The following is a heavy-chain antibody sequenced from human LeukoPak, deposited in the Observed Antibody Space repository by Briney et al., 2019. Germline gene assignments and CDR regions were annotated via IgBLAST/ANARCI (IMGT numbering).Heavy chain of an antibody. CDR3: TRGAGWLIDY. CDR1: DDSISDYY. J-gene: IGHJ4*02. V-gene: IGHV4-59*01. Sequence: SETLTLTCTVSDDSISDYYRGWIRQPPGKGLEWIGYFYNSGRSTYNPSLKSRVTISADTSKNHFSLKLNSVTTADTAVYYCTRGAGWLIDYWGQGILVTVSS. CDR2: FYNSGRS. D-gene: IGHD3-16*01.